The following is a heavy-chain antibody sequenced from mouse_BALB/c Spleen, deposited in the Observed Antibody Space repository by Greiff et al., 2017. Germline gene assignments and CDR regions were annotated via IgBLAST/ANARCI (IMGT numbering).Heavy chain of an antibody. J-gene: IGHJ3*01. Sequence: VQLQQSGPELVKPGASVKMSCKASGYTFTDYVISWVKQRTGQGLEWIGEIYPGSGSTYYNEKLKGKATLTADKSSNTAYMQLSSLTSEDSAVYFCARGGTGAWFAYWGQGTLVTVSA. CDR3: ARGGTGAWFAY. D-gene: IGHD1-1*02. CDR2: IYPGSGST. CDR1: GYTFTDYV. V-gene: IGHV1-81*01.